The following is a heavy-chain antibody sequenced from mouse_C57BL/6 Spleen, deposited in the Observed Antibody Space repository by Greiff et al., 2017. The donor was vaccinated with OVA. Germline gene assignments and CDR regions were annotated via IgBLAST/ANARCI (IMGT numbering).Heavy chain of an antibody. D-gene: IGHD2-4*01. J-gene: IGHJ2*01. CDR3: ARFYDYDGDYFDY. Sequence: EVKLMESGPGLVKPSQSLSLTCSVTGYSITSGYYWNWIRQFPGNKLEWMGYISYDGSNNYNPSLKNRISITRDTSKNQFFLKLNSVTTEDTATYYCARFYDYDGDYFDYWGQGTTLTVSS. V-gene: IGHV3-6*01. CDR2: ISYDGSN. CDR1: GYSITSGYY.